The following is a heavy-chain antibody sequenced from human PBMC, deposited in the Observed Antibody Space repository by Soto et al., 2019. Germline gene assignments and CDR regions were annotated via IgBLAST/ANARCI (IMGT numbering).Heavy chain of an antibody. V-gene: IGHV3-74*01. CDR2: INSDGSST. J-gene: IGHJ6*02. CDR3: AREFVRGWPSGPYYYYGMDV. CDR1: GFTFSSYW. D-gene: IGHD6-19*01. Sequence: EVQLVESGGGLVQPGGSLRLSCAASGFTFSSYWMHWVRQAPGKGLVWVSRINSDGSSTSYADSVKGRFTISRDNAKNTLYLHMNSMRAEDTAVYYCAREFVRGWPSGPYYYYGMDVWGQGTTVTVSS.